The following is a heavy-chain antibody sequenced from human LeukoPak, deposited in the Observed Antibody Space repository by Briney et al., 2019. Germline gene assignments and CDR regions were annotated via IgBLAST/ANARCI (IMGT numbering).Heavy chain of an antibody. Sequence: SETLSLTCTVSGVSISSYYWSWIRQPPGKGLEWIGSINYRGSTHYNPSLKSRVTISVDTSKNQFSLKLSSVTAADTAVYYCARDRGIAAAGAFDYWGQGTLVTVSS. CDR1: GVSISSYY. D-gene: IGHD6-13*01. J-gene: IGHJ4*02. CDR3: ARDRGIAAAGAFDY. CDR2: INYRGST. V-gene: IGHV4-59*12.